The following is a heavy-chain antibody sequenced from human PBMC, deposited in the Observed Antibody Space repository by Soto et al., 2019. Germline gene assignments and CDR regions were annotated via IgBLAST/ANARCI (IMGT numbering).Heavy chain of an antibody. J-gene: IGHJ4*02. Sequence: PGGSLRLSCAGSGVTFSSYAMSWVRQAPGKGLEWVSGISGSGGNTYYADSVKGRFTISRDNSKNMLYLQMSSLRVEDTAVYYCAKTGGYSNGWYHYWGQGTLVTVSS. CDR1: GVTFSSYA. CDR2: ISGSGGNT. V-gene: IGHV3-23*01. D-gene: IGHD6-19*01. CDR3: AKTGGYSNGWYHY.